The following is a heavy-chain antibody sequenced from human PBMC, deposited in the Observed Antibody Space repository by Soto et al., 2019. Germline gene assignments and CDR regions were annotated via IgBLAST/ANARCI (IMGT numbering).Heavy chain of an antibody. CDR3: ARRTYGSGSGGGPFDY. Sequence: GESLKISCKGSGYSFTSYWIGWVRQMPGKGLEWMGIIYPGDSDTRYSPSFQGQVTISADKSISTAYLQWSSLKASDTAMYYCARRTYGSGSGGGPFDYWGQGTLVTVSS. V-gene: IGHV5-51*01. D-gene: IGHD3-10*01. CDR1: GYSFTSYW. J-gene: IGHJ4*02. CDR2: IYPGDSDT.